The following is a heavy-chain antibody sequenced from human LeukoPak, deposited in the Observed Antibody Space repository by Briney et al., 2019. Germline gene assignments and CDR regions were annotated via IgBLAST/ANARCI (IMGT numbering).Heavy chain of an antibody. D-gene: IGHD2-2*02. J-gene: IGHJ6*04. CDR1: GGTFSSYA. Sequence: SVKVSCKASGGTFSSYAISWVRQAPGQGLEWMGGIIPIFGTANYAQKLQGRVTITADESTSTAYMELSSLRSEDTAVYYCATRSGYCSSTSCYTWYYYYGMDVWGKGTTVTVSS. V-gene: IGHV1-69*01. CDR3: ATRSGYCSSTSCYTWYYYYGMDV. CDR2: IIPIFGTA.